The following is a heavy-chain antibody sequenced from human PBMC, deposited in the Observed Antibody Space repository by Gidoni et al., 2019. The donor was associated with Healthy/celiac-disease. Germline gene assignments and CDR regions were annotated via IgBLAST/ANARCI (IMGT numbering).Heavy chain of an antibody. CDR1: GFTFSSYE. J-gene: IGHJ4*02. CDR2: ISSSGSTI. Sequence: EVQLVESGGGLVQPGGSLRLSCAAPGFTFSSYEMNWVRQAPGKGLEWVSYISSSGSTIYYADSVKGRFTISRDNAKNSLYLQMNSLRAEDTAVYYCARDGPFEYSSSSGFDYWGQGTLVTVTS. V-gene: IGHV3-48*03. D-gene: IGHD6-6*01. CDR3: ARDGPFEYSSSSGFDY.